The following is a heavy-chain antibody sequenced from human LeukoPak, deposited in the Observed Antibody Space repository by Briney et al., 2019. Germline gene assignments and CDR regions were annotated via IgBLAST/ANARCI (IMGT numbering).Heavy chain of an antibody. CDR3: ARGRAATWRPTPVDY. V-gene: IGHV3-20*04. J-gene: IGHJ4*02. CDR1: GFTFEDNG. Sequence: GGSLRLSCAASGFTFEDNGMSWVRQAPGKGLEWVSGLNWNGESTGYADSVKGRFTISRDNARNSLYLQMNSLRAEDTAVYYCARGRAATWRPTPVDYWGQGTLVTVSS. CDR2: LNWNGEST. D-gene: IGHD6-25*01.